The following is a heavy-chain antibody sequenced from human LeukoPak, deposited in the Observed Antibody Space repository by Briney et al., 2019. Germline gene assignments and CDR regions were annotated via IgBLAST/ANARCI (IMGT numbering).Heavy chain of an antibody. D-gene: IGHD4-17*01. V-gene: IGHV3-30*18. Sequence: GGSLRLSCAASGFTVSSNYMSWVRQAPGKGLEWVAVISYDGSNKYYADSVKGRFTISRDNSKNTLYLQMNSLRAEDTAVYYCAKDPRAYGDSNWFDPWGQGTLVTVSS. CDR3: AKDPRAYGDSNWFDP. J-gene: IGHJ5*02. CDR2: ISYDGSNK. CDR1: GFTVSSNY.